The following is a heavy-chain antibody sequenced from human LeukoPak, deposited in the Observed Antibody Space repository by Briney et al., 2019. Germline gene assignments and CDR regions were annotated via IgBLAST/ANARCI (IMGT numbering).Heavy chain of an antibody. V-gene: IGHV3-30*02. Sequence: PGGSLRLSCAASGFTFSNYGMHWVRQAPGKGLEWVAFIRYDGSDKYYADSVKGRFTISRDNSKNTLYLQMNSLRVEDTAVYYCAKGIPRGSYYYYYMDVWGQGTLVTVSS. CDR2: IRYDGSDK. CDR1: GFTFSNYG. CDR3: AKGIPRGSYYYYYMDV. D-gene: IGHD1-26*01. J-gene: IGHJ6*03.